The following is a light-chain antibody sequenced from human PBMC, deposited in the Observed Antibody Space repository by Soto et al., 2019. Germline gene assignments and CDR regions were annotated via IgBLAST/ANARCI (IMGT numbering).Light chain of an antibody. CDR2: DVV. V-gene: IGLV2-14*01. Sequence: QSALTQPASVSGSPGQSITISCTGTSSDVGGYNYVSWYQQHPGKAPKLMIYDVVNRPSGVSNRFSGSKSGNAASLTISGLQAEDEADYYCSSYTSSDTLVFGTGTKLTV. J-gene: IGLJ1*01. CDR3: SSYTSSDTLV. CDR1: SSDVGGYNY.